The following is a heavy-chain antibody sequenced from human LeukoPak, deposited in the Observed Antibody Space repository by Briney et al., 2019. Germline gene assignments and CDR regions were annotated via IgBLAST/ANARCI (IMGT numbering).Heavy chain of an antibody. V-gene: IGHV1-46*01. D-gene: IGHD1-7*01. J-gene: IGHJ6*02. Sequence: GASVKVSCKASGYTFTSYYMHWVRQAPGQGLEWMGIINPSGGSTSYAQKFQGRVTMTRDTSTSTVYMELSSLRSEDTAVYYCARDMWDYSVSYYYYYGMDVWGQGATVTVSS. CDR3: ARDMWDYSVSYYYYYGMDV. CDR1: GYTFTSYY. CDR2: INPSGGST.